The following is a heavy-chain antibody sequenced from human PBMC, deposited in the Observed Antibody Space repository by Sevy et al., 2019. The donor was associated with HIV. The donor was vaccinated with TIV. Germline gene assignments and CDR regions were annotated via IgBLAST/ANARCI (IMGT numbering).Heavy chain of an antibody. D-gene: IGHD3-9*01. J-gene: IGHJ3*02. CDR3: ATDSRCLNHIFTVTTGDAFDI. CDR1: GFTFSSNA. Sequence: GGSLRLSCAAAGFTFSSNAIHWVRQAPGKGLEWVAVISYDGYKKYYADSVRGRFTLARDNSNNILYLQKNNLRPADXXVYYSATDSRCLNHIFTVTTGDAFDIWGQGTRVTVAS. V-gene: IGHV3-30*04. CDR2: ISYDGYKK.